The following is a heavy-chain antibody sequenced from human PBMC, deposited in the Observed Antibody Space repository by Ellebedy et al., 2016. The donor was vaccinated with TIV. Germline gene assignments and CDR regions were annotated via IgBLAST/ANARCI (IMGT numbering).Heavy chain of an antibody. V-gene: IGHV3-48*01. Sequence: GESLKISXEASGFAFSSYSMNWVRQAPGKGLEWIAYITNVRNVIYYADSVKGRFSIFRANGANTLYLQMNSLGAEDTAVYFCARGRYYCSSTSCYAPSWFDPWGQGTLVTVSS. J-gene: IGHJ5*02. D-gene: IGHD2-2*01. CDR2: ITNVRNVI. CDR1: GFAFSSYS. CDR3: ARGRYYCSSTSCYAPSWFDP.